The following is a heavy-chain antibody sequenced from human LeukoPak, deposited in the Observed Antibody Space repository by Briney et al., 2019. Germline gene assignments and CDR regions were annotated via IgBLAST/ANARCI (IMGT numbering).Heavy chain of an antibody. CDR1: GFTFDDYT. CDR3: AKDIGQHLVPGYFDY. D-gene: IGHD6-13*01. Sequence: GGSLRLSCAASGFTFDDYTMHWVRQAPGKGLEWVSLISWDGGSTYYADSVKGRFTISRDNSKNTLYLQMNSLRAEGTAVYYCAKDIGQHLVPGYFDYWGQGTLVTVSS. V-gene: IGHV3-43*01. J-gene: IGHJ4*02. CDR2: ISWDGGST.